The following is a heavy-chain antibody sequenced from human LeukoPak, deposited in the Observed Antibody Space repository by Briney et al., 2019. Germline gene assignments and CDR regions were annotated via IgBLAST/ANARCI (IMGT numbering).Heavy chain of an antibody. D-gene: IGHD2-21*02. CDR2: ISASGNT. CDR3: ARQGVATAIDY. J-gene: IGHJ4*02. CDR1: GGSISNYY. V-gene: IGHV4-4*07. Sequence: SETLSLTCTVSGGSISNYYWSWIRQPAGKGLEWIGRISASGNTNYKPPLKSRVTMSVDTSMNLFALKLSSVTAADTAVYYCARQGVATAIDYWGQGTLVTVSS.